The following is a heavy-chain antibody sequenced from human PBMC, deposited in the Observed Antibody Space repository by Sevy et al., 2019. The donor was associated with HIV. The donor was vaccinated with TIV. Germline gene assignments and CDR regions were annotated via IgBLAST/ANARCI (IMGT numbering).Heavy chain of an antibody. J-gene: IGHJ6*02. Sequence: GGSLRLSCAASGFTFSSYGMHWVRRAPGKGLEWVALTWYDGSTKFYADSVKGRFTISRDNSKNILSLQMNSLRADDTAVYYCARVRSIYVDTTHYYAMDVWSQGTTVTVSS. CDR3: ARVRSIYVDTTHYYAMDV. CDR1: GFTFSSYG. CDR2: TWYDGSTK. D-gene: IGHD5-18*01. V-gene: IGHV3-33*01.